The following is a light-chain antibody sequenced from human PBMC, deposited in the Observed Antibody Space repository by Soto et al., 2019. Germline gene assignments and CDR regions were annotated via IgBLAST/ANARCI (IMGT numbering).Light chain of an antibody. J-gene: IGKJ3*01. Sequence: DIQLTQSPSFSSASVGDRATITCRASQDISTYLAWYEQKPGQAPKLLISGASTLQSGVPSRFSGHGSGTEFTLTISSLQPEDLATYRCQQTNTYPFTFGPGTTVDIK. CDR1: QDISTY. CDR3: QQTNTYPFT. CDR2: GAS. V-gene: IGKV1-9*01.